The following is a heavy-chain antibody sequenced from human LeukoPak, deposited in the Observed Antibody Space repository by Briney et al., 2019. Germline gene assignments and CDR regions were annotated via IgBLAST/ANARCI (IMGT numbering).Heavy chain of an antibody. V-gene: IGHV3-30*04. Sequence: GGSLRLSCVASGLAFSSYSMHWVRQAPGKGLEWVGVISYDGSDEYYTDSVKGRFTISRDNSKNTVYLQMNSLRAEDTAVYYCARFRTWGDKAFDYWGQGALVTVSS. CDR1: GLAFSSYS. CDR2: ISYDGSDE. CDR3: ARFRTWGDKAFDY. D-gene: IGHD2-21*02. J-gene: IGHJ4*02.